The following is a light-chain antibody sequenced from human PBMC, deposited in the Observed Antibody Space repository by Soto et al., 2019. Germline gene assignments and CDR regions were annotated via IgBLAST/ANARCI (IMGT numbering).Light chain of an antibody. CDR3: CSNAGSYPFV. CDR2: DVT. V-gene: IGLV2-11*01. Sequence: QSALAQPRSVSGSPGQSVTISCTGTSSDVGRYDYVSWYQQHPGKAPKLIVYDVTERPSGVPDRFSGSKSGNTASLTISGLQAEDEADYYCCSNAGSYPFVFGTGTKVTVL. J-gene: IGLJ1*01. CDR1: SSDVGRYDY.